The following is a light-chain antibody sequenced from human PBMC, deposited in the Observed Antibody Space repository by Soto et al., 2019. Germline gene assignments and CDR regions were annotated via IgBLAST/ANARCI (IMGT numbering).Light chain of an antibody. J-gene: IGLJ3*02. V-gene: IGLV2-14*01. Sequence: QSALTQPASVSGSPGQSITISCTGTSSDVGRYNYVSWHQQHPGKAPKLLIFDVSNRPSGVSDRFSGSKSGNTASLTISGLQAEDEAYYYCSSYTTGTTWVFGGGTKLTVL. CDR2: DVS. CDR3: SSYTTGTTWV. CDR1: SSDVGRYNY.